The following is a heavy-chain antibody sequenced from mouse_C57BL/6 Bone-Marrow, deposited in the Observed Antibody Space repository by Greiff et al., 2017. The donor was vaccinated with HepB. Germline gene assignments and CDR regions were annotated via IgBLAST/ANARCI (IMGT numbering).Heavy chain of an antibody. J-gene: IGHJ4*01. CDR1: GYTFTDYN. CDR2: INPNNGGT. V-gene: IGHV1-22*01. CDR3: ARGLRPYYYSMDY. Sequence: EVQLQESGPELVKPGASVKMSCKASGYTFTDYNMHWVKQSHGKSLEWIGYINPNNGGTSYNQKFKGKATLTVNKSSSTAYMELRSLTSEDSAVYYCARGLRPYYYSMDYWGQGTSVTVSS. D-gene: IGHD2-2*01.